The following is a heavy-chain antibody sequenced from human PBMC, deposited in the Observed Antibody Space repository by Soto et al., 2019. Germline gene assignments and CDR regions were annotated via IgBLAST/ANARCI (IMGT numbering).Heavy chain of an antibody. CDR3: ARHNYGSGSTYFDY. CDR1: GGSISNYY. D-gene: IGHD3-10*01. J-gene: IGHJ4*02. CDR2: IYYSGST. Sequence: SETLSLTCTVSGGSISNYYWSWVRQPPGKGLEWIGYIYYSGSTNYNPSLKSRVTISVDTSKNQFSLKLNSMTAADTAVYYCARHNYGSGSTYFDYWGQGTLVTVSS. V-gene: IGHV4-59*08.